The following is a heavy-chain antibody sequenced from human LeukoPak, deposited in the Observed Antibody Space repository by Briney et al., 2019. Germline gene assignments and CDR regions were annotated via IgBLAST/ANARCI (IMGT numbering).Heavy chain of an antibody. D-gene: IGHD3-22*01. CDR1: GFSFSSYW. V-gene: IGHV3-74*01. CDR3: ARAPSEIGGYYPEYFRH. Sequence: GGSLRLSRAASGFSFSSYWMHWVRQAPGKGLVWVSRIKSDGKTNYADSVKGRFTISGDNAKNTVSLQMNSLRAGDTGVYYCARAPSEIGGYYPEYFRHWGQGTLVTVSS. J-gene: IGHJ1*01. CDR2: IKSDGKT.